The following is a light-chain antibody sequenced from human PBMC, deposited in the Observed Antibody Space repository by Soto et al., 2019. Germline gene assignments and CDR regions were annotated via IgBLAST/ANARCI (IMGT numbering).Light chain of an antibody. CDR1: QSVSSN. CDR3: QQYNSWPLT. CDR2: GAF. Sequence: EIVMTQSPVTLSVSPGERATLSCRASQSVSSNLAWYQRKPGQAPSLLIYGAFTRATGVPTRISGSGSGTEFTLTISSLQSEDFAVYYCQQYNSWPLTFGGGTKVDIK. V-gene: IGKV3D-15*01. J-gene: IGKJ4*01.